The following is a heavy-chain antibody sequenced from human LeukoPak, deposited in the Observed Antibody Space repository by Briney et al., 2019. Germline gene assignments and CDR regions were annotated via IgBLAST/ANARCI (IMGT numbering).Heavy chain of an antibody. CDR2: IRASNGNT. CDR1: GYTFTSYG. Sequence: ASVKVSCKASGYTFTSYGISWVRQAPGQGLEWMGWIRASNGNTNYAQKLQGRVTMTTDTSTSTAYMELRSLRSDDTAVYYCARARTMITFGGIRHAFDIWGQGTLVTVSS. V-gene: IGHV1-18*01. J-gene: IGHJ3*02. D-gene: IGHD3-16*01. CDR3: ARARTMITFGGIRHAFDI.